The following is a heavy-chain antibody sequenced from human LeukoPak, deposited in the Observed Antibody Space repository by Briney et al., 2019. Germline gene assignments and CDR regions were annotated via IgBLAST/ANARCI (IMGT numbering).Heavy chain of an antibody. J-gene: IGHJ4*02. D-gene: IGHD4-17*01. V-gene: IGHV4-4*07. CDR1: GGSISGYY. CDR3: ARSVSGTVPLYLDY. CDR2: IYTSGST. Sequence: SETLSLTCTVSGGSISGYYWSWIRQPAGKGLEWIGRIYTSGSTNYNPSLKSRVTMSVDTSKNQFSLKLSSVTAADTAVYYCARSVSGTVPLYLDYWGQGTLVTVSS.